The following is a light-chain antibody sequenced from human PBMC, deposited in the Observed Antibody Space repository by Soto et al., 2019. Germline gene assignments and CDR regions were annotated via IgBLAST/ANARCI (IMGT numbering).Light chain of an antibody. CDR1: SSDVDDYRY. CDR3: CSYVTTQEI. Sequence: QSALAQPRSVSGSPGQLLTISCTGTSSDVDDYRYVSWYQQYPGKAPKLVIYDGTKRPSGVPDRFSGSNSGNTASLTISGLQAEDEADYYCCSYVTTQEIFGTGTKVTVL. J-gene: IGLJ1*01. V-gene: IGLV2-11*01. CDR2: DGT.